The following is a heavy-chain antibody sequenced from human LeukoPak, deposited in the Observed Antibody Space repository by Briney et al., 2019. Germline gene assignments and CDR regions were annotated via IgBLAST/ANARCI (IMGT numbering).Heavy chain of an antibody. D-gene: IGHD6-19*01. J-gene: IGHJ6*02. Sequence: SETLSLTCTVSGGSISSYYWSWIRQPPGKGLEWIGRIYTSGSTNYNPSLKSRVTMSVDTSKNQFSLKLSSVTAADTAVYYCAREDSSGWYHYGMDVWGQGTTVTVSS. V-gene: IGHV4-4*07. CDR3: AREDSSGWYHYGMDV. CDR2: IYTSGST. CDR1: GGSISSYY.